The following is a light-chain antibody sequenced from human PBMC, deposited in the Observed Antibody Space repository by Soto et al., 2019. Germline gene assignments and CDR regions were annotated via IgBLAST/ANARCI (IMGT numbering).Light chain of an antibody. J-gene: IGKJ1*01. CDR3: QQAHSFPRT. CDR1: QGISSW. CDR2: AAS. Sequence: DIQMTQSPSSVSASVGDRVTITCRASQGISSWLVWYQQKPGKAPELLIYAASSLQSGVPSRFSGSGSGTDFTLTISSLQPEDFATYYCQQAHSFPRTFGQGTKVEIK. V-gene: IGKV1-12*01.